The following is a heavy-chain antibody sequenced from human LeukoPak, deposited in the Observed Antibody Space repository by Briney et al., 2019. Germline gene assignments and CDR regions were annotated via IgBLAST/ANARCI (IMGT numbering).Heavy chain of an antibody. Sequence: AGGSLRLSCAASGFTFTMFGMNWVRQAPGKGRGWGPYIDARSGIVYYADSVQGRFTISRDDAKDSVFLQMNSLRVDDTAVYYCARTYDFGRGPPGDAFDNWGQGTLVTVPS. D-gene: IGHD3-3*01. V-gene: IGHV3-48*01. J-gene: IGHJ3*02. CDR1: GFTFTMFG. CDR3: ARTYDFGRGPPGDAFDN. CDR2: IDARSGIV.